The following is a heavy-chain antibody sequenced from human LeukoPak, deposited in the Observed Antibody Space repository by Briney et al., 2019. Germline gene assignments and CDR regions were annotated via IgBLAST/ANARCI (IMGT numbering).Heavy chain of an antibody. Sequence: GGSLRLSCAASGFAFNNYAMSWVRQAPGKGLEWVSSVSGSGRNAYNADSVKGRFTISRDNSKNTLYLQMNSLRGEDTAVYFCVSEATYCGGDCYGYWGQGTLVTVSS. V-gene: IGHV3-23*01. CDR1: GFAFNNYA. CDR3: VSEATYCGGDCYGY. CDR2: VSGSGRNA. J-gene: IGHJ4*02. D-gene: IGHD2-21*02.